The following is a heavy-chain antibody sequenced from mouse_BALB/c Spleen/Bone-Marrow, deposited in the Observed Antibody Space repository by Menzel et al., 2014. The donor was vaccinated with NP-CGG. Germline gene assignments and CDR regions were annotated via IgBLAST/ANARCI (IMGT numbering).Heavy chain of an antibody. CDR1: GYTFTEYI. D-gene: IGHD1-1*02. Sequence: VQLVESGAGLVKPGASVELSCKASGYTFTEYIIHWVKQRSGQGLEWIGWFYPGSGSIKYNEKFKDKATLTADKSSSTVYMELSRLTSEDSAVYFCARHEGGGYFDYWGQGTPLTVSS. V-gene: IGHV1-62-2*01. CDR3: ARHEGGGYFDY. CDR2: FYPGSGSI. J-gene: IGHJ2*01.